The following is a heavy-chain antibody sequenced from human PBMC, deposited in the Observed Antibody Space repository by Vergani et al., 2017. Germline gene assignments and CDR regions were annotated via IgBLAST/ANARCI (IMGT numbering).Heavy chain of an antibody. CDR1: GGTFSSYT. V-gene: IGHV1-69*02. Sequence: QVQLVQSGAEVKKPGSSVKVSCKASGGTFSSYTISWVRQAPGQGLEWMGRIIPILGIANYAQKFQGRVTITADKSTSTAYMELSSLRSADKAVYYCASDLTNSYGMDVWGQGTTVTVSS. CDR3: ASDLTNSYGMDV. CDR2: IIPILGIA. J-gene: IGHJ6*02. D-gene: IGHD1-1*01.